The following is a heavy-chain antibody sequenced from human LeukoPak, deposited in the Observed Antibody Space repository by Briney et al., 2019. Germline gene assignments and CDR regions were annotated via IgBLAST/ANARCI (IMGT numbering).Heavy chain of an antibody. V-gene: IGHV3-30*02. J-gene: IGHJ4*02. Sequence: GGSLRLSCAASGFTFSSYGMHWVRQAPGKGLEWVAFIRYDGSNKYYADSVKGRFTISRDNSKNTLYLQMNSLRAEDTAVYYCARVDKWESYYFDYWGQGTLVTVSS. CDR2: IRYDGSNK. CDR3: ARVDKWESYYFDY. D-gene: IGHD1-26*01. CDR1: GFTFSSYG.